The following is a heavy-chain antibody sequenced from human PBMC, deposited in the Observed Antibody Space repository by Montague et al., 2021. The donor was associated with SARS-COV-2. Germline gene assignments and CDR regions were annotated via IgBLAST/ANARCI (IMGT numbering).Heavy chain of an antibody. CDR3: ARQKMGSVTVVGVGVHDRGLDP. D-gene: IGHD3-3*01. CDR1: GGSISSSSYY. Sequence: SETLSLTCTVSGGSISSSSYYWGWIPPPPGQGLEWYGYIYYSGSTXPTPSLKSPVTISVDTSKNRVSLKLSSVTAAATAVYYRARQKMGSVTVVGVGVHDRGLDPWGQGTLVTVSS. CDR2: IYYSGST. V-gene: IGHV4-39*01. J-gene: IGHJ5*02.